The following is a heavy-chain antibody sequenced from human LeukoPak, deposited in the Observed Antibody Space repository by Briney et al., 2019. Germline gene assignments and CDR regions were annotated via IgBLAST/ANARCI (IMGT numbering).Heavy chain of an antibody. Sequence: SETLSLTCAVYGGSFSGYYWSWIRQPPGKGLEWTGEINHSGSTNYNPSLKSRVTISVDTSKSQFSLKLSSVTAADTAVYYCARLWPYSSGWYVGYYGMDVWGQGTTVTVSS. V-gene: IGHV4-34*01. CDR3: ARLWPYSSGWYVGYYGMDV. D-gene: IGHD6-19*01. J-gene: IGHJ6*02. CDR1: GGSFSGYY. CDR2: INHSGST.